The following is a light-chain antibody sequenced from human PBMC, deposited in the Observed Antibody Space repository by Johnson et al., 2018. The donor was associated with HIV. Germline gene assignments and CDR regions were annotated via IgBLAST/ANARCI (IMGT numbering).Light chain of an antibody. CDR2: ENN. V-gene: IGLV1-51*02. Sequence: QSVLTQSPSVSAAPGQKVTISCSGSSSNIGNNYVSWYQQLPGTAPKLLIYENNKRPSGIPDRFSGSKSGTSATLGITGLQTGDEADYYCGTWDSSLSANYLFGTGTKVTGL. CDR1: SSNIGNNY. J-gene: IGLJ1*01. CDR3: GTWDSSLSANYL.